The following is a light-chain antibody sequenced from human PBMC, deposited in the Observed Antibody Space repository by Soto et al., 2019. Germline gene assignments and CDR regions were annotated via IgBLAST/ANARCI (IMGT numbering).Light chain of an antibody. CDR1: SSDVGGYNY. J-gene: IGLJ2*01. CDR2: GVS. V-gene: IGLV2-14*01. CDR3: SSYTSSSTPVL. Sequence: QSVLTQPASVSGSPGQSITISCTGTSSDVGGYNYVSWYQQHPGKAPKLMIYGVSNRPSGVSNRFSGSKSGNTASLTISGLQAEDEADYYCSSYTSSSTPVLFGGGTKLTVL.